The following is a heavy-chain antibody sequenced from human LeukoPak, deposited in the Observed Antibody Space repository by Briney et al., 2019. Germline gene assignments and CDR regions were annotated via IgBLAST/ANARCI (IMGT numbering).Heavy chain of an antibody. V-gene: IGHV1-69*05. CDR1: GYTFTRYD. J-gene: IGHJ4*02. D-gene: IGHD6-19*01. CDR3: ARSAGIAVFDY. Sequence: ASVKVSCKASGYTFTRYDINWVRQATGQGLEWMGGIIPIFGTANYAQKFQGRVTITTDESTSTAYMELSSLRSEDTAVYYCARSAGIAVFDYWGQGTLVTVSS. CDR2: IIPIFGTA.